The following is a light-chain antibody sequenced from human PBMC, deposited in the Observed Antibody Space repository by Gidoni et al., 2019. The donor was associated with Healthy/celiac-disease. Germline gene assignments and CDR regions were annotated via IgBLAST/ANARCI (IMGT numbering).Light chain of an antibody. CDR2: ESS. CDR1: QDISNY. Sequence: DIQITQSPSSLSASVGDRVTITCQASQDISNYLNWYQQKPGKAPKLLIYESSNLETGVPSRFSGSVSGTDFTFTISSLQPEDIATYYFQQYDNLLALTFGGGTKVEIK. V-gene: IGKV1-33*01. J-gene: IGKJ4*01. CDR3: QQYDNLLALT.